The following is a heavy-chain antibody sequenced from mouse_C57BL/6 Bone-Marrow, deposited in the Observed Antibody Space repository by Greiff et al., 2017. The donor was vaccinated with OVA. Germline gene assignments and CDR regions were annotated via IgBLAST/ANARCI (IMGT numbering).Heavy chain of an antibody. CDR1: GFNIKDDY. CDR2: IDPENGDT. J-gene: IGHJ1*03. D-gene: IGHD1-1*01. V-gene: IGHV14-4*01. Sequence: EVQLQQSGAELVRPGASVKLSCTASGFNIKDDYMHWVKQRPEQGLEWIGWIDPENGDTEYASKLQGKATITADTAYNTAYLQLSSLTSEDTAVYYCTTHCSSYDWYFDVWGTGTTVTVSS. CDR3: TTHCSSYDWYFDV.